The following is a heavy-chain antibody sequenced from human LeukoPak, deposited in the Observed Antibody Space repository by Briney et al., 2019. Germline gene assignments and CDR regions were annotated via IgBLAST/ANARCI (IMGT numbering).Heavy chain of an antibody. CDR1: GGSIRSYY. V-gene: IGHV4-4*07. CDR3: ARDQPYEQWLVPDY. CDR2: IYTSGST. D-gene: IGHD6-19*01. Sequence: PSETLSLTCTVSGGSIRSYYWSWIRQPAGKGLEWIGRIYTSGSTNYNPSLKSRVTMSVDTSKNQFSLKLSSVTAADTAVYYCARDQPYEQWLVPDYWGQGTLVTVSS. J-gene: IGHJ4*02.